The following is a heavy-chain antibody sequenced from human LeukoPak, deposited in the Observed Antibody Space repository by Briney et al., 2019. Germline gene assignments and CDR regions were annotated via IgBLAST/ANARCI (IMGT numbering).Heavy chain of an antibody. CDR1: AGSISSYY. Sequence: SETLALTCTVSAGSISSYYWSRIRQPPGKGLEWIGYIYYSGSTNYNPSLKSRVTISVDTSKNQFSLKLSSVTAADTAVYYCARGANYYGSGSYYYIGWGQGTLVTVSS. CDR2: IYYSGST. J-gene: IGHJ4*02. D-gene: IGHD3-10*01. CDR3: ARGANYYGSGSYYYIG. V-gene: IGHV4-59*01.